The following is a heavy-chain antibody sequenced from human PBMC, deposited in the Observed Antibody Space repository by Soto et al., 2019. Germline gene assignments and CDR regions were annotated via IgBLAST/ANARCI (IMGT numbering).Heavy chain of an antibody. CDR1: GFTFSDFG. D-gene: IGHD3-16*01. J-gene: IGHJ5*02. V-gene: IGHV3-33*01. Sequence: QVQLVESGGGVIQPGRSLRLSCKASGFTFSDFGMHWVRQAPGKGLEWVSAIWYDGSYQYYADPVRGRFTTSRDNSNNTLFLQMNSLRVEDTAVYYCARDRLITYGAKIAPDHWGQGARVTVSS. CDR2: IWYDGSYQ. CDR3: ARDRLITYGAKIAPDH.